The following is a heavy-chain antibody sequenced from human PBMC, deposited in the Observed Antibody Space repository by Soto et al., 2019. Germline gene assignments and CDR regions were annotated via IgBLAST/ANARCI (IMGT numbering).Heavy chain of an antibody. Sequence: SETLSLTCTVSGGSISSSSYYWGWIRQPPGKGLEWIGSIYYSGSTYYNPSLKSRVTISVDTSKNQFSLKLSSVTAADTAVYYCARPLGGFGELYYGMDVWGQGTTVTVSS. CDR3: ARPLGGFGELYYGMDV. CDR2: IYYSGST. V-gene: IGHV4-39*01. J-gene: IGHJ6*02. D-gene: IGHD3-10*01. CDR1: GGSISSSSYY.